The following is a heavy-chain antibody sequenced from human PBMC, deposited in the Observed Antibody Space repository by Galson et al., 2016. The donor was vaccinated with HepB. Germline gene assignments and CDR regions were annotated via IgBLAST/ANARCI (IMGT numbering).Heavy chain of an antibody. V-gene: IGHV3-13*01. CDR2: IGTVGDT. Sequence: SLRLSCAASGFTFSTYDMHWVRQVTGKGLEWVSAIGTVGDTHYTDSVKGRFTISRDTAKKSLYLLMESLRAEDTALYYCARDRDSHYYGMDVWGQGTTVTVSS. D-gene: IGHD3-10*01. CDR3: ARDRDSHYYGMDV. CDR1: GFTFSTYD. J-gene: IGHJ6*02.